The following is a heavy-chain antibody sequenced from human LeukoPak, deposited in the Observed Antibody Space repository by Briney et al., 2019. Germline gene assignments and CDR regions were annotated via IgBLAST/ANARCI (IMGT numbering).Heavy chain of an antibody. V-gene: IGHV1-69*05. CDR3: ARGVVTTLYYYYYMDV. Sequence: GASVKVSCKASGGTFSSYAISWLRQAPGQGLEWMGGIIPIFGTANYAQKFQGRVTITTDESTSTAYMELSSLRSEDTAVYYCARGVVTTLYYYYYMDVWGKGTTVTVSS. CDR2: IIPIFGTA. CDR1: GGTFSSYA. J-gene: IGHJ6*03. D-gene: IGHD2-21*02.